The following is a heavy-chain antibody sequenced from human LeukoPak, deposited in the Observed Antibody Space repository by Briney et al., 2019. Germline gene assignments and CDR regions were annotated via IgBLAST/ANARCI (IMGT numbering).Heavy chain of an antibody. J-gene: IGHJ3*02. D-gene: IGHD3-22*01. V-gene: IGHV3-72*01. CDR2: TRNKANSYTT. CDR3: ARAAYYYDSSGYNAFDI. Sequence: DPGGSLRLSCAASGFTFSDHYMDWVRQAPGKGLEWVGRTRNKANSYTTEYAASVKGRFTISRDDSKNSLYLQINSLKTEDTAVYYCARAAYYYDSSGYNAFDIWGQGTMVTVSS. CDR1: GFTFSDHY.